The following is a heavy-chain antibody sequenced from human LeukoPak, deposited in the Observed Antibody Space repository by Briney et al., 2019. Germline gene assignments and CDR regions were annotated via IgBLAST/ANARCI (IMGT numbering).Heavy chain of an antibody. V-gene: IGHV3-43*02. D-gene: IGHD1-1*01. CDR1: GFTFDDYS. CDR2: ISGDGGTS. CDR3: AKHNWNYDS. J-gene: IGHJ5*01. Sequence: PGGSLRLSCAASGFTFDDYSMHWVRQAPGKGLEWVSLISGDGGTSYYADSVKGRFTISRDNSKNSLYLQMSSLRTEDTALYYCAKHNWNYDSWGQGTLVTVSS.